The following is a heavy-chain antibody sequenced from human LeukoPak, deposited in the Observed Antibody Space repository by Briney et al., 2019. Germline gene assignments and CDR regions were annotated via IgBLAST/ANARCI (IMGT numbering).Heavy chain of an antibody. CDR1: GFTFSSYA. V-gene: IGHV3-23*01. D-gene: IGHD3-22*01. CDR2: ISGSGGST. J-gene: IGHJ3*02. CDR3: AKGGYYYDSSGYFDAFDI. Sequence: GGSLRLSCAASGFTFSSYAMSWVRQAPGKGLEWVSAISGSGGSTYYADSVKGRFTISRDNSKNTLYLQMNSLRAKDTAVYYCAKGGYYYDSSGYFDAFDIWGQGTMVTVSS.